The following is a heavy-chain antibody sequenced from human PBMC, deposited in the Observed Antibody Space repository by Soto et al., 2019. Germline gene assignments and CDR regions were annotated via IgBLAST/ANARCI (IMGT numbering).Heavy chain of an antibody. CDR2: IYNSGST. V-gene: IGHV4-38-2*02. CDR3: ARNTRGRYFDC. Sequence: PSETLSLTCSVSNSSVNNRYYWGWIRQPPGKGLEWIASIYNSGSTHYNPSLKSRATISVDTSNNQFSLRLSSVTAAGTAVYYCARNTRGRYFDCSGQGTLVTVSS. J-gene: IGHJ4*02. D-gene: IGHD3-9*01. CDR1: NSSVNNRYY.